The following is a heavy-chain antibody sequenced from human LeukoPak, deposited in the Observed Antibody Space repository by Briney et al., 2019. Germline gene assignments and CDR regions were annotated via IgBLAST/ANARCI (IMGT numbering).Heavy chain of an antibody. J-gene: IGHJ4*02. D-gene: IGHD3-10*01. CDR1: GFTFSNYA. V-gene: IGHV3-30*01. Sequence: GGSLRPSCAASGFTFSNYAMHWVRQAPGKGLEWVSLISSGGTYEYYADSVKGRFTISRDNSKNTLYLQLNSLRAEDTAVYYCSRDSTYYYDSGSSGPHYFDNWGQGTLVTVSS. CDR2: ISSGGTYE. CDR3: SRDSTYYYDSGSSGPHYFDN.